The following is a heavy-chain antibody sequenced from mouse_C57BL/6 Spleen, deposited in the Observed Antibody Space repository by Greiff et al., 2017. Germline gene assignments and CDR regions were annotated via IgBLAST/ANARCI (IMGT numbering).Heavy chain of an antibody. D-gene: IGHD2-1*01. CDR3: ARYGKGDFDV. CDR2: INPNNGGT. J-gene: IGHJ1*03. Sequence: EVQLQESGPELVQPGASVKMSCKASGYTFTDYNMHWVKQSHGKSLEWIGYINPNNGGTSYNQKFKGKATLTVNKSSSTAYLELRSLTSEDSAVYYCARYGKGDFDVWGTGTTVTVSS. V-gene: IGHV1-22*01. CDR1: GYTFTDYN.